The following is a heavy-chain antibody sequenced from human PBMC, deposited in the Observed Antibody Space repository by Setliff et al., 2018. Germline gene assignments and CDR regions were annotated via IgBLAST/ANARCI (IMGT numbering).Heavy chain of an antibody. D-gene: IGHD1-26*01. CDR2: VYSSGSP. CDR3: TKGRVGLAARAGY. V-gene: IGHV4-39*07. J-gene: IGHJ4*02. CDR1: GASISGSAYY. Sequence: NPSETLSLTCTVSGASISGSAYYWGWIRQPPGKGLEWIGSVYSSGSPYYNPSLGSRVTISVDTSRNQFSLQLSSVTSADTAIYYCTKGRVGLAARAGYWGQGTLVTVSS.